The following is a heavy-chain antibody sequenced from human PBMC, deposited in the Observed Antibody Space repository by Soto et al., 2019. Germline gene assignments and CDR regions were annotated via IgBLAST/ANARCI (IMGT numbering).Heavy chain of an antibody. D-gene: IGHD6-19*01. Sequence: SVKVSCKASGSTFSSYAISWVRQAPGQGLEWMGGIIPIFGTANYAQKFQGRVTITADESTSTAYVELSSLRSEDTAVYYCARGVAVGKFDYWGQGTLVTVSS. CDR3: ARGVAVGKFDY. CDR2: IIPIFGTA. J-gene: IGHJ4*02. V-gene: IGHV1-69*13. CDR1: GSTFSSYA.